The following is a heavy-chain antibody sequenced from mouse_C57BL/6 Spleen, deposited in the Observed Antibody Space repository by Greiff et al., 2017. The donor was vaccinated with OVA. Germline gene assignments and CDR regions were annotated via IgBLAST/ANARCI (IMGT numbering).Heavy chain of an antibody. Sequence: VQLQQSGAELVKPGASVQLSCKASGYTFTSYWMHWVKQRPGRGLEWIGRIDPNSGGTKYNEKFKSKATLTVDKPSSAAYMQLSSLTSEDSAVYYCARHDGYLYWYFDVWGTGTTVTVSS. V-gene: IGHV1-72*01. D-gene: IGHD2-3*01. CDR2: IDPNSGGT. J-gene: IGHJ1*03. CDR3: ARHDGYLYWYFDV. CDR1: GYTFTSYW.